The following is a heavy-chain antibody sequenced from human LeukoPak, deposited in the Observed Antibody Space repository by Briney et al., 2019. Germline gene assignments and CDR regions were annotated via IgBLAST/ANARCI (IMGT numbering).Heavy chain of an antibody. J-gene: IGHJ4*02. CDR1: GFTFGDYA. CDR3: TRVGSGGIAAAGTRRDFDY. Sequence: KAGGSLRLSCTASGFTFGDYAMSWFRQAPGKGLEWVGFIRSKAYGGTTEYAASVKGRFTISRDDSKSIAYLQMNSLKTEDTAVYYCTRVGSGGIAAAGTRRDFDYWGQGTLVTVSS. D-gene: IGHD6-13*01. CDR2: IRSKAYGGTT. V-gene: IGHV3-49*05.